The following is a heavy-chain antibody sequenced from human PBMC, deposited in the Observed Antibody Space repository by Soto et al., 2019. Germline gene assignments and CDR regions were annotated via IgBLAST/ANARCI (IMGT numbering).Heavy chain of an antibody. Sequence: QVQLVQSGAEVKKPGSSVKVSCKAAGGTFSSYAISWVRQAPGQGREWMGGIIPLFGTANYAQKFQGRVTITADEPRSTDYMELSSLRTEDTAVYYCATPGGGCFDPWGQGTLFTVSS. V-gene: IGHV1-69*12. J-gene: IGHJ5*02. CDR2: IIPLFGTA. CDR1: GGTFSSYA. D-gene: IGHD1-26*01. CDR3: ATPGGGCFDP.